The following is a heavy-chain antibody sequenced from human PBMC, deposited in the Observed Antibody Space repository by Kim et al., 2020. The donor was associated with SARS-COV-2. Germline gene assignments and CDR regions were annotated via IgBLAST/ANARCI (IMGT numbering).Heavy chain of an antibody. J-gene: IGHJ4*02. V-gene: IGHV4-34*01. CDR3: ARGMGIAVAGIDY. Sequence: YNPSLKSRVTISVDTSKNQFSLKLSSVTAADTAVYYCARGMGIAVAGIDYWGQGTLVTVSS. D-gene: IGHD6-19*01.